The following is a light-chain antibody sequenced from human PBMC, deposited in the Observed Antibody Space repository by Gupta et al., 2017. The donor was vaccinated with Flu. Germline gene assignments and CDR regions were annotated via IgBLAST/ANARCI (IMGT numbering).Light chain of an antibody. CDR1: SSDVGGYNF. J-gene: IGLJ3*02. CDR3: ASYTTSGTPV. V-gene: IGLV2-14*01. Sequence: QSALTQPASVSGSPGQSITISCTGSSSDVGGYNFVSWYQQHPGKAPKLIIFEVSNRPSGVSNRFSGSKSGNTASLAISGLQAEDEADYYCASYTTSGTPVFGGGTKVTVL. CDR2: EVS.